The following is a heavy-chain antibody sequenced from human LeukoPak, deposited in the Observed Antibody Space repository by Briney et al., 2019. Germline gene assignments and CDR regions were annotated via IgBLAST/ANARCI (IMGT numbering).Heavy chain of an antibody. CDR3: ARDYSGEWEQLTGWWLDP. V-gene: IGHV1-46*01. D-gene: IGHD1-26*01. CDR1: GYTFGTHW. J-gene: IGHJ5*02. Sequence: ASVKASCKASGYTFGTHWMHWVRQAPGQGLEWMGIINPSGDFRSYAQKFRGRVTVTRDMSTRTVYMELSDLRPEDTAVYYCARDYSGEWEQLTGWWLDPWGQGTLVSVSS. CDR2: INPSGDFR.